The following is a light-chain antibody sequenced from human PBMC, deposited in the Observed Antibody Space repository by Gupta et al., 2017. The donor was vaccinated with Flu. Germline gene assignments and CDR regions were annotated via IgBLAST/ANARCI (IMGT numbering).Light chain of an antibody. CDR3: QQSDSTPLT. J-gene: IGKJ4*01. CDR1: QSISTS. CDR2: AAS. V-gene: IGKV1-39*01. Sequence: DIRVTQSPSSLSASVGDRVTISCRASQSISTSLNWYQQKPGKAPNLLIYAASSLQSGVPSRFSGSGSGTEFTLTISSLQPEDFATYYCQQSDSTPLTFAGGTKVEIK.